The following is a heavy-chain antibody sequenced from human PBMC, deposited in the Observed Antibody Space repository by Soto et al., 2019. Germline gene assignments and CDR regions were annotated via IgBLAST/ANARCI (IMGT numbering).Heavy chain of an antibody. CDR3: TRSMIVATGTGPFDY. J-gene: IGHJ4*02. D-gene: IGHD3-22*01. CDR2: ISSDGNYR. CDR1: GFTFSSYS. V-gene: IGHV3-21*01. Sequence: GGSLRLSCAALGFTFSSYSMNWVRQAPGKGLEWVLSISSDGNYRNYADSVKGRFTISRDNAESSLYVQMNSLTADDTAVYYCTRSMIVATGTGPFDYWGQGTLVTVSS.